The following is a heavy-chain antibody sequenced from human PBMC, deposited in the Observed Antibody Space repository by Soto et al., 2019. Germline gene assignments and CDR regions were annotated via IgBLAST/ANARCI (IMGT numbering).Heavy chain of an antibody. CDR1: GFTVSSNY. CDR3: ARDYYGSGSYRYYYYYGMDV. Sequence: LRLSCAASGFTVSSNYMSWVRQAPGKGLEWVSVIYSGGSTYYADSVKGRFTISRDNAKNSLYLQMNSLRAEDTAVYYCARDYYGSGSYRYYYYYGMDVWGQGTTVTVSS. D-gene: IGHD3-10*01. CDR2: IYSGGST. J-gene: IGHJ6*02. V-gene: IGHV3-53*01.